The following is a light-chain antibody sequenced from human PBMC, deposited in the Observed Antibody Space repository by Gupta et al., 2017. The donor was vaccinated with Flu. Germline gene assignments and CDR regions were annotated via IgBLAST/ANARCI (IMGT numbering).Light chain of an antibody. Sequence: QSALTQPASVSGSPGQSIPISCTGTSSDVGGYNYVSWYQQPPGKAPKLMIYEVSNRPSGVSNRFSGSKSGNTASLTISGLQAEDEADYYCSSYTSSSTLGVFGGGTKLTVL. CDR1: SSDVGGYNY. V-gene: IGLV2-14*01. CDR2: EVS. CDR3: SSYTSSSTLGV. J-gene: IGLJ2*01.